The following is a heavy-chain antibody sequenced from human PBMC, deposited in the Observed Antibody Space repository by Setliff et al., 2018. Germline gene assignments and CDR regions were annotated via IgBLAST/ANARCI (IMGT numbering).Heavy chain of an antibody. D-gene: IGHD3-10*01. Sequence: SETLSLTCTVSGGSISTSYWSWIRQPPGKGLEWLGYFFHSGSMNYNPSLKGRVTMSVDTSNNQHSLKLASVSAADTALCYSAIAYYDASGNSDNSYMDVSGKGTPVTVSS. CDR3: AIAYYDASGNSDNSYMDV. CDR2: FFHSGSM. CDR1: GGSISTSY. J-gene: IGHJ6*03. V-gene: IGHV4-59*08.